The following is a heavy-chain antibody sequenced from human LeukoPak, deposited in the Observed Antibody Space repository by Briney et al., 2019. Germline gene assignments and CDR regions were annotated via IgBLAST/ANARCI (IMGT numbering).Heavy chain of an antibody. CDR1: GGTFSSYA. J-gene: IGHJ5*02. Sequence: SVKVSCKASGGTFSSYAISWVRQAPGQGLEWMGGIIPIFGTANYAQKFQGRVTITTDESTSTAYMELSSLRSEDTAVYYCARDPIFYGGETPGWFDPWGQGTLITVSS. D-gene: IGHD3-9*01. CDR2: IIPIFGTA. V-gene: IGHV1-69*05. CDR3: ARDPIFYGGETPGWFDP.